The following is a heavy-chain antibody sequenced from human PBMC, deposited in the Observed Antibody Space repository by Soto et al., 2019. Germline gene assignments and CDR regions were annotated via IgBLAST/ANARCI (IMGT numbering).Heavy chain of an antibody. CDR3: AKAENWNPIGDAFDI. Sequence: TGGSLRLSCAASGFTFSSYAMSWVRQAPGKGLEWVSAISGSGGSTYYADSVKGRFTISRDNSKNTLYLQMNSLRAEDTAVYYCAKAENWNPIGDAFDIWGQGTMVTVSS. J-gene: IGHJ3*02. V-gene: IGHV3-23*01. CDR1: GFTFSSYA. D-gene: IGHD1-1*01. CDR2: ISGSGGST.